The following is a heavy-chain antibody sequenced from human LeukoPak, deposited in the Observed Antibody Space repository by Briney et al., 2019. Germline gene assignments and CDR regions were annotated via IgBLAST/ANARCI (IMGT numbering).Heavy chain of an antibody. V-gene: IGHV1-8*01. D-gene: IGHD3-22*01. CDR2: MNPNSGHT. CDR3: ARGRWSASGSPHLDY. Sequence: ASVKVSCKASGYSFMNYDINWVRQATGQGLEWMGWMNPNSGHTGYTQKFQGRVIMTRNTSINTAYMELSSLSFEDTAVYYCARGRWSASGSPHLDYWGQGTLVPVS. CDR1: GYSFMNYD. J-gene: IGHJ4*02.